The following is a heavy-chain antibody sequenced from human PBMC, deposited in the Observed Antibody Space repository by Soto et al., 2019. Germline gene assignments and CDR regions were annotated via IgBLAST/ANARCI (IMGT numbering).Heavy chain of an antibody. CDR1: RLGFTCNG. Sequence: VVPAKVSSKAPRLGFTCNGISWVGQDPAQGIEWMGWISAYNGNTNYAQKLQGRVTMTTDTSTSTAYMELRSLRSDDTAVYYFARDEPYYDFWSGYSTEYFQHWGKGTLVTVSS. J-gene: IGHJ1*01. V-gene: IGHV1-18*01. CDR2: ISAYNGNT. CDR3: ARDEPYYDFWSGYSTEYFQH. D-gene: IGHD3-3*01.